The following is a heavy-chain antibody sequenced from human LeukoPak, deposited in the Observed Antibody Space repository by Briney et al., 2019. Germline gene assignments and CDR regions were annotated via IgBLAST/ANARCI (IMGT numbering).Heavy chain of an antibody. D-gene: IGHD3-3*02. J-gene: IGHJ3*02. CDR3: ARFETVHFSDGFDI. Sequence: GRSLRLSCAASGFTFSSYGMHWVRQAPGKGLEWVAVIWYDGSNKYYADSVKGRFTISRDNAKSSIFLQMNSLRAEDTAVYYCARFETVHFSDGFDIWGQGTMVTVSS. V-gene: IGHV3-33*03. CDR1: GFTFSSYG. CDR2: IWYDGSNK.